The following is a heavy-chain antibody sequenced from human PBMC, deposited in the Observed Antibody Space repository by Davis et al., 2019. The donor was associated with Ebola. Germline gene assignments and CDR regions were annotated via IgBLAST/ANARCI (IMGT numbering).Heavy chain of an antibody. CDR3: ARVHRAYYDFWSGYYTQFDY. CDR2: ISSSSSTI. Sequence: GESLKISCAASGFTFSSYSMNWVRQAPGKGLEWVSYISSSSSTIYYADSVKGRFTISRDNAKNSLYLQMNSLRAEDTAVYYCARVHRAYYDFWSGYYTQFDYWGQGTLVTVSS. CDR1: GFTFSSYS. J-gene: IGHJ4*02. V-gene: IGHV3-48*04. D-gene: IGHD3-3*01.